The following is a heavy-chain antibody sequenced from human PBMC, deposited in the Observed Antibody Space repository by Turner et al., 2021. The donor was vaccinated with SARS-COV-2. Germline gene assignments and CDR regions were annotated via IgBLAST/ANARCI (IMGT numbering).Heavy chain of an antibody. V-gene: IGHV4-59*01. J-gene: IGHJ4*02. D-gene: IGHD5-12*01. CDR3: ARGVGDSGYGRWLDY. Sequence: QVQLQESGPGLAKPSETLSLTCSVSDGSMTAYYWNWIRQPPGKTLEWIGYISFTGNTIYNPSRGSRLTISLDTSKNQFSLRLTSVTAADTAVYYCARGVGDSGYGRWLDYWGQGTLVTVSS. CDR1: DGSMTAYY. CDR2: ISFTGNT.